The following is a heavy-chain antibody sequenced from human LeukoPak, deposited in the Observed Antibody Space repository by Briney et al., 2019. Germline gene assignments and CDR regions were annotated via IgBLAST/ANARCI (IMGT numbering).Heavy chain of an antibody. J-gene: IGHJ4*02. CDR3: AKRPRQLTKGYFDY. V-gene: IGHV4-34*01. CDR2: INHSGST. Sequence: PSETLSLTCAVYGGSFSGYYWSWIRQPPGKGLEWIGEINHSGSTNYNPSLKSRVTISVDTSKNQFSLKLSSVTAADTAVHYCAKRPRQLTKGYFDYWGQGTLVTVSS. CDR1: GGSFSGYY. D-gene: IGHD6-6*01.